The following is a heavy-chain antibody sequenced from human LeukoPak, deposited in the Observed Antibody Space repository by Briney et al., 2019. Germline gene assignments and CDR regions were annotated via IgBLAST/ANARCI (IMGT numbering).Heavy chain of an antibody. J-gene: IGHJ4*02. CDR2: ITDNGAAR. D-gene: IGHD5-24*01. Sequence: TGRSLRLSCAASGFTFTNYAMGWVRQAPGRGLEWVSGITDNGAARNYADSVEGLFTISRDTSKSTVDLQMNSLRVEDTALYYCARDGSWGWAQYDYWGQGILVTVSS. V-gene: IGHV3-23*01. CDR1: GFTFTNYA. CDR3: ARDGSWGWAQYDY.